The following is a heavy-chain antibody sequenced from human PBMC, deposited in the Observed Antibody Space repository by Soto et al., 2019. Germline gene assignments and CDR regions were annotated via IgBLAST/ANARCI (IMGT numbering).Heavy chain of an antibody. Sequence: GGSLRLSCAASGFTFSHFSINWVRQAPGKGLEWVSTISSASTYIYYADSVKGRFTISRDNAKNSLFLQMNSLRAEDSAVYYCAIFQADFYDSRAYYSIDPCAQGA. CDR2: ISSASTYI. CDR3: AIFQADFYDSRAYYSIDP. V-gene: IGHV3-21*01. J-gene: IGHJ5*02. D-gene: IGHD3-22*01. CDR1: GFTFSHFS.